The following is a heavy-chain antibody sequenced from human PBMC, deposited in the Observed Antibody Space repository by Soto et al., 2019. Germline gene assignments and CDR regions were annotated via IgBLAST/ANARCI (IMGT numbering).Heavy chain of an antibody. CDR2: INAGNGNT. J-gene: IGHJ6*02. V-gene: IGHV1-3*01. CDR1: GYTFTSYA. Sequence: ASVKVSCKASGYTFTSYAIHWVRQATGQRLEWMGWINAGNGNTRYSQKFQGRVTITRDTSASTAYMELSSLRSEDTAVYYCARGRYCSGGTCYGMGVWGQGTTVTVSS. CDR3: ARGRYCSGGTCYGMGV. D-gene: IGHD2-15*01.